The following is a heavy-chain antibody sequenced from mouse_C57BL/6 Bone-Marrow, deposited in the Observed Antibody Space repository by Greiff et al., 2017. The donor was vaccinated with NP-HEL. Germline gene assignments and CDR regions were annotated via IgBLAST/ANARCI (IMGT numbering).Heavy chain of an antibody. CDR1: GYTFTNYW. D-gene: IGHD1-1*01. CDR3: ARNRGGLYVSSYDGFAY. J-gene: IGHJ3*01. Sequence: VQLQQSGAELVRPGTSVKMSCKASGYTFTNYWIGWAKQRPGHGLEWIGDIYPGGGYTNYNEKFKGKATLTADKSSSTAYMQFSSLTSEASAIYYCARNRGGLYVSSYDGFAYWGQGTLVTVSA. CDR2: IYPGGGYT. V-gene: IGHV1-63*01.